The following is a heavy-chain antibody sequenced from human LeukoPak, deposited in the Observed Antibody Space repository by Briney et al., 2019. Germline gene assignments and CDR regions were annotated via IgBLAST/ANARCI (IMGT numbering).Heavy chain of an antibody. V-gene: IGHV7-4-1*02. CDR3: ARAGDCTGGTCNNWFAP. D-gene: IGHD2-15*01. Sequence: ASVKASCKASGYPFTIYSMNWVRQAPGKGLEWMGWINTDTGNPAYARGFTGRFVFSLDTSVSTAYLQISSLKREDTAIYYCARAGDCTGGTCNNWFAPWGQGTLVTVSS. J-gene: IGHJ5*02. CDR1: GYPFTIYS. CDR2: INTDTGNP.